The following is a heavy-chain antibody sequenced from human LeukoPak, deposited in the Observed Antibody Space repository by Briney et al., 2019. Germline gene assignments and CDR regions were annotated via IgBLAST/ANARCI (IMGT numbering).Heavy chain of an antibody. CDR1: GSISRSYW. V-gene: IGHV3-74*01. CDR3: ARDLVNCSGGSCYRYYYYMDV. Sequence: GGSLRLSCVASGSISRSYWMHWVRQAPGKWLVWVSGIKSDGSIRNYADSVKGRFTISRDNPKNTLYLQMNSLRAEDTAVYYCARDLVNCSGGSCYRYYYYMDVWGKGTTVTISS. D-gene: IGHD2-15*01. J-gene: IGHJ6*03. CDR2: IKSDGSIR.